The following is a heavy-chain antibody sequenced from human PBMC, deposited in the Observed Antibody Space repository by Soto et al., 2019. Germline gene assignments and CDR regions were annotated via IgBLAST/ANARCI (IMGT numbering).Heavy chain of an antibody. Sequence: VQLVESGGGLVQPGRSLRLSCAASGFTFDDYAMHWVRRVPGKGLEWVSIISWNSNIIGYADSVKGRFTISRDNAKNSLYLQMNSLRPEDTALYYCAKGGPDGFCSGGRCYFDYWGQGTLVTVSS. CDR3: AKGGPDGFCSGGRCYFDY. J-gene: IGHJ4*02. CDR2: ISWNSNII. D-gene: IGHD2-15*01. V-gene: IGHV3-9*01. CDR1: GFTFDDYA.